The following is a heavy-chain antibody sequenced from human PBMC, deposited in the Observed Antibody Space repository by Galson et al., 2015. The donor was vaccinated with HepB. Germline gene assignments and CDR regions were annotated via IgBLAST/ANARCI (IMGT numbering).Heavy chain of an antibody. D-gene: IGHD2-21*01. V-gene: IGHV1-3*01. CDR2: INAGNGNT. CDR3: ARGRTHIVVVIAIDAFDI. J-gene: IGHJ3*02. Sequence: RLEWMGWINAGNGNTKYSQKSQGRVTITRDTSASTAYMELSSLRSEDTAVYYCARGRTHIVVVIAIDAFDIWGQGTMVTLSS.